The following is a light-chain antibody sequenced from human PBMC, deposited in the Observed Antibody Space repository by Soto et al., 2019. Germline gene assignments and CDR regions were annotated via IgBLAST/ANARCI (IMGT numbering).Light chain of an antibody. CDR3: TSLTTSTTMI. V-gene: IGLV2-14*03. J-gene: IGLJ2*01. Sequence: QSALTQPASVSGSPGQSITISCTGTSSDIGAYNFVSWYQQHPGKAPKLMLYDVNIRPSGVSNRFSGSKSGNTASLTISALQAEDEADYYCTSLTTSTTMIFGGGTKVTVL. CDR2: DVN. CDR1: SSDIGAYNF.